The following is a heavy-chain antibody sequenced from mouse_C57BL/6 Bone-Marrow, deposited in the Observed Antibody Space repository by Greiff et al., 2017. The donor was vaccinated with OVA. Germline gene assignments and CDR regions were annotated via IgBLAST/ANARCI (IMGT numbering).Heavy chain of an antibody. CDR1: GYTFTSYW. CDR2: IDPSDSYT. CDR3: ARIYYGSSGWYFDV. Sequence: QVQLQQPGAELVMPGASVKLSCKASGYTFTSYWMPWVKQRPGQGLEWIGEIDPSDSYTNYNQKFKGKSTLTVDKSSSTAYMQLSSLTSEDSAVYYCARIYYGSSGWYFDVWGTGTTVTVSS. J-gene: IGHJ1*03. D-gene: IGHD1-1*01. V-gene: IGHV1-69*01.